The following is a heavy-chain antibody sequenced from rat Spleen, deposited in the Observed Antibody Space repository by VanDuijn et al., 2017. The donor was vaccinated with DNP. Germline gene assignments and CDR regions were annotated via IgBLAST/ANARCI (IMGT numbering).Heavy chain of an antibody. CDR2: INKDSSTK. D-gene: IGHD1-2*01. CDR3: ARGRLYPHYAMDA. V-gene: IGHV4-2*01. Sequence: EVKLVESGGGLVQPGRSLKVSCAASGFNFNDYWMGWVRQAPGKGPEWIGEINKDSSTKNYSPSLKDKFTISRDNAQNTLYLQMSKLGSEDTAIYYCARGRLYPHYAMDAWGQGVMVTVSS. CDR1: GFNFNDYW. J-gene: IGHJ2*01.